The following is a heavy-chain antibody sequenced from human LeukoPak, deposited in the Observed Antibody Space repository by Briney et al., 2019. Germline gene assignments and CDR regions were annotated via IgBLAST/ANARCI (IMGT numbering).Heavy chain of an antibody. Sequence: GGSLRLSCAASGFTFSTYGMHWVRQAPGKGLEWVAVIWYDGSNKYYADSVKGRFTISRDNSKNTLYLQMNSLRAEDTAVYYCAKGGYGDYASFDYWGQGTLVTVSS. CDR1: GFTFSTYG. CDR2: IWYDGSNK. V-gene: IGHV3-30*02. D-gene: IGHD4-17*01. CDR3: AKGGYGDYASFDY. J-gene: IGHJ4*02.